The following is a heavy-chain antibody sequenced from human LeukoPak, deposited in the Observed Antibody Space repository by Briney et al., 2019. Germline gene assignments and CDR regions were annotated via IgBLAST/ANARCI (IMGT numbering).Heavy chain of an antibody. D-gene: IGHD2-2*02. Sequence: SVKVSCKASGGTFSSYAISWVRQAPGQGLEWMGGIIPIFGTPNYAQKFQGRVTITADESTSTAYMELSSLRSEDTGVYYCARDGVVVVPAAIGFRYFQHWGQGTLVTVSS. CDR2: IIPIFGTP. CDR1: GGTFSSYA. V-gene: IGHV1-69*13. CDR3: ARDGVVVVPAAIGFRYFQH. J-gene: IGHJ1*01.